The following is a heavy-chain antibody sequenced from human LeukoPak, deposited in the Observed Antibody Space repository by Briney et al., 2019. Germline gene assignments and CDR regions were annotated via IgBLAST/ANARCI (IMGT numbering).Heavy chain of an antibody. Sequence: PSETLSLTCTVSGGSISSYYWSWIRQPPGKGLEWIGYIYYSGSTNYNPSLKSRVTISVDTSKNQFSLKLSSVTAADTAVYYCARDQGGSYYVPPGDAFDIWGQGTMVTVSS. CDR3: ARDQGGSYYVPPGDAFDI. V-gene: IGHV4-59*12. CDR2: IYYSGST. D-gene: IGHD1-26*01. J-gene: IGHJ3*02. CDR1: GGSISSYY.